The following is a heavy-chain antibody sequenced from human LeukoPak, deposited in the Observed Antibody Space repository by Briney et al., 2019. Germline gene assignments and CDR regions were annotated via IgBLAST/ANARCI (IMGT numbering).Heavy chain of an antibody. D-gene: IGHD6-19*01. CDR3: AKEVTSSGWPLAY. CDR1: GFTFSSQA. J-gene: IGHJ4*02. V-gene: IGHV3-23*01. Sequence: PGGSLRLSCAASGFTFSSQAMSWVRQAPGNGLEWVSGISGSGTNTYYADSVKGRFTISRDNSKNTLYVQMNSLRANHSAVYYCAKEVTSSGWPLAYWGQGALVTVSS. CDR2: ISGSGTNT.